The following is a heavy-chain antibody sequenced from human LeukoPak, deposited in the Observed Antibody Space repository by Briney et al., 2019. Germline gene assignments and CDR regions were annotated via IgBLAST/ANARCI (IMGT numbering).Heavy chain of an antibody. Sequence: SETLSLTCTVSGGSISSYYWSWIRQPPGKGLEWIGYIYYSGSTNYNPSLKSRVTISVDASKNQFSLKLSSVTAADTAVYYCARDAANYDILTGYSFYYMDVWGKGTTVTVSS. V-gene: IGHV4-59*01. D-gene: IGHD3-9*01. CDR2: IYYSGST. CDR3: ARDAANYDILTGYSFYYMDV. J-gene: IGHJ6*03. CDR1: GGSISSYY.